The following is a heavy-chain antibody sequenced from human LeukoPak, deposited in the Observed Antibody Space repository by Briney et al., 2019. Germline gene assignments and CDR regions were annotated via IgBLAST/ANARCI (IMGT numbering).Heavy chain of an antibody. D-gene: IGHD3-10*01. CDR2: ISSSSSYI. CDR1: GFTFTNNA. Sequence: GGSLRLSCAASGFTFTNNALSWFRQAPGKGLEWVSSISSSSSYIYYADSVKGRFTISRDNAKNSLYLQMNSLRAEDTAVYYCARDQFYYYGSGSGDYWGQGTLVTVSS. V-gene: IGHV3-21*01. J-gene: IGHJ4*02. CDR3: ARDQFYYYGSGSGDY.